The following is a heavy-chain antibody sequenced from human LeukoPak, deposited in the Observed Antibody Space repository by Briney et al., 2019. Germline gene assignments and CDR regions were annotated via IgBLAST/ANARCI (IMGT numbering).Heavy chain of an antibody. CDR2: IISSGAYI. Sequence: PGGSLRLSYAASGFTFSSYTMNWVRQAPGKGLEWVSSIISSGAYIYYADSVKGRFTISRDNAKNSLYLQMNSLRAEDTAVYYCARDFGGYCSSTNCYLGHLDYWGQGTLVTVSS. CDR1: GFTFSSYT. V-gene: IGHV3-21*03. CDR3: ARDFGGYCSSTNCYLGHLDY. J-gene: IGHJ4*02. D-gene: IGHD2-2*01.